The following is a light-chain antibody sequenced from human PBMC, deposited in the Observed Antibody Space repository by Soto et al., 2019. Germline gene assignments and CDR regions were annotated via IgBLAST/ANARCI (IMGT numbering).Light chain of an antibody. J-gene: IGKJ5*01. Sequence: DIQMTQSPSSVSAAVGERVTITCRASQDMSSWLGWYQQKPGKAHKLLIFAASTLQRGVPSRLSVSGSRPGFTLNISSPQSEDIGTYLCQQSDTLPSSFGQGTRRE. CDR1: QDMSSW. CDR3: QQSDTLPSS. V-gene: IGKV1D-12*01. CDR2: AAS.